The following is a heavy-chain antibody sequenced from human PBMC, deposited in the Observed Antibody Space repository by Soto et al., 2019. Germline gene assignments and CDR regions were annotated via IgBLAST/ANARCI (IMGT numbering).Heavy chain of an antibody. CDR2: IIPIFGTA. V-gene: IGHV1-69*13. CDR3: ARQPYDFWVYNWFDP. J-gene: IGHJ5*02. CDR1: GGTFSSYA. D-gene: IGHD3-3*01. Sequence: GASVKVSCKASGGTFSSYAISWVRQAPGQGLEWMGGIIPIFGTANYAQKFQGRVTITADESTSTAYMELSSVTAADTAVYYCARQPYDFWVYNWFDPWGQGTLVTVSS.